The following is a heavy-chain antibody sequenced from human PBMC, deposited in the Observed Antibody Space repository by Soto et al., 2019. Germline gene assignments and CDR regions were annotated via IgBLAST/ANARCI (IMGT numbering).Heavy chain of an antibody. CDR2: ISYDGSDK. V-gene: IGHV3-30-3*01. Sequence: QVQLVDSGGGVVQPGRSLRLSCAASGFSFSPYTMHWVRQAPGKGLEWVALISYDGSDKYYADPVKGRFTISRDNSKNALYLQMNSLRPEDKAIYYCARGGGFCGGDCYKGGIDYWGQGTLVTVSS. D-gene: IGHD2-21*02. J-gene: IGHJ4*02. CDR3: ARGGGFCGGDCYKGGIDY. CDR1: GFSFSPYT.